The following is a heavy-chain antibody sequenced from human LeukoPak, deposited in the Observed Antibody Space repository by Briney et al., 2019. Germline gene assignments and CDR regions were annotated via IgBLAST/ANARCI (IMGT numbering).Heavy chain of an antibody. Sequence: GGSLRLSCAASGFTFSSYAMSWVRQAPGKGLEWVANIKHDGSETYYVDSVKGRFTMSRDNAKNSLYLQMNSLRAEDTAAYYCARMVRESDHWGQGTLVTVSS. CDR3: ARMVRESDH. J-gene: IGHJ4*02. CDR2: IKHDGSET. V-gene: IGHV3-7*01. D-gene: IGHD3-10*01. CDR1: GFTFSSYA.